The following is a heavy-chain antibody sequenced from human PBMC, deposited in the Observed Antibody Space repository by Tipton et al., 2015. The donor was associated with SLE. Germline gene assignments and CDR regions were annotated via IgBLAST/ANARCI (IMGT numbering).Heavy chain of an antibody. D-gene: IGHD3-10*01. CDR1: SGSINNSF. CDR2: IYYTGNA. J-gene: IGHJ6*02. Sequence: TLSLTCTVSSGSINNSFWTWIRQPPGEGLEWLGYIYYTGNAKYKPSLESRLHISVDTARNQVSLNLSSVTAADTAVYYCARGRYYYSGMDVWGLVTTVTVSS. CDR3: ARGRYYYSGMDV. V-gene: IGHV4-59*01.